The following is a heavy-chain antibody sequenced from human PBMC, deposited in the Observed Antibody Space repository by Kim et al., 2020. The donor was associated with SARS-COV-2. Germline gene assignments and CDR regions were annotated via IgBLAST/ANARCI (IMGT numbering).Heavy chain of an antibody. CDR1: GYTFTSHY. CDR2: IDPSDGST. V-gene: IGHV1-46*01. J-gene: IGHJ4*02. CDR3: ARDGAAGIDH. Sequence: ASVKVSCKPSGYTFTSHYIHWVRQAPGQGLEWIGKIDPSDGSTNFAQKFQGRVTVARDTSTDTLYMDLNSLTSVDTAVYYCARDGAAGIDHWGPGNLVIV. D-gene: IGHD3-10*01.